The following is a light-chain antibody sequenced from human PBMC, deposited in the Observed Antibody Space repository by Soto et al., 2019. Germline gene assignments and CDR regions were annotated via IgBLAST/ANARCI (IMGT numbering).Light chain of an antibody. Sequence: TQPASVSGSPGQSITISCTRTSSDVGGYNYVSWYQQHPGKAPKLMIYDVSNRPSGVSNRFSGSKSGNTASLTISGLQAEDEADYYCSSYTSSSLFVFGTGTKVTVL. CDR3: SSYTSSSLFV. V-gene: IGLV2-14*01. CDR2: DVS. CDR1: SSDVGGYNY. J-gene: IGLJ1*01.